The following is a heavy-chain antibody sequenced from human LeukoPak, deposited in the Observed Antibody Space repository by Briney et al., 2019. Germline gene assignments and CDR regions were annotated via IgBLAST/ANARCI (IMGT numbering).Heavy chain of an antibody. CDR2: IGTSSGAI. V-gene: IGHV3-48*02. Sequence: GGSLRLSCSASGFTFSTYNMNWVRQAPGKGLEWVSFIGTSSGAIYYADSVKGRFTISRDNAKKSLYLQMNSLRDEDTAVYYCAGNLDSWGQGALVTVSS. J-gene: IGHJ5*01. CDR1: GFTFSTYN. CDR3: AGNLDS.